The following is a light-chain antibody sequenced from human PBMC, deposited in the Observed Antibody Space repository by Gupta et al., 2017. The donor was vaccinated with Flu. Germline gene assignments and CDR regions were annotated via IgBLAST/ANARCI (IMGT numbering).Light chain of an antibody. CDR2: GAS. CDR1: QSVSTN. Sequence: SVSPGERATLSCRASQSVSTNLAWYQQKPGQAPRLLIYGASTRATDTPARFSGSGSGREFTLTISSLQSEELAVYYCLQYHRVPQRAPWTFGQGTKVEIK. CDR3: LQYHRVPQRAPWT. V-gene: IGKV3-15*01. J-gene: IGKJ1*01.